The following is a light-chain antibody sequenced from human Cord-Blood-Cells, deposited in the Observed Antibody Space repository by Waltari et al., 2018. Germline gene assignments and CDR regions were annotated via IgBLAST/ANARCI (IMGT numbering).Light chain of an antibody. CDR1: SRAVGGYTY. CDR3: SSYTSSSTVV. V-gene: IGLV2-14*01. Sequence: QSALTQPASVSGSPGQSLTISCTGTSRAVGGYTYVSWYQQHPGKAPKLMIYEVSNRPSGVSNRFSGSKSGNTASLTISGLQAEDEADYYCSSYTSSSTVVFGGGTKLTVL. CDR2: EVS. J-gene: IGLJ2*01.